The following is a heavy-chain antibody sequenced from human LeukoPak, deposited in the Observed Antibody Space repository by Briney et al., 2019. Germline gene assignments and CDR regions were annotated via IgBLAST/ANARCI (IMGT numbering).Heavy chain of an antibody. D-gene: IGHD4-17*01. CDR3: ARGDYGDYAGYYMDV. V-gene: IGHV4-59*01. CDR1: GGSISSYY. CDR2: IYYSGST. J-gene: IGHJ6*03. Sequence: SETLSLTCTVSGGSISSYYWSWIRQPPGKGLEWIGYIYYSGSTNYNPSLKSRVTISVETSKNQFSLKLSSVTAADMAVYYCARGDYGDYAGYYMDVWGKGTTVTISS.